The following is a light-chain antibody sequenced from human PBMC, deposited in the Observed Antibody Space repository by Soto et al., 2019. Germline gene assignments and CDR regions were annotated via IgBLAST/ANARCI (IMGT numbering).Light chain of an antibody. CDR3: QRYGISHPKYT. V-gene: IGKV3-20*01. Sequence: EIVLTQSPGTLSLSPGERATLSCRASQSVNSSYLAWYQQKPGQAPSLLIYSASSRATGIPDRFSGSGSGTDFTLTISRLEPEDIQVYHCQRYGISHPKYTFGQGTKLEIK. J-gene: IGKJ2*01. CDR1: QSVNSSY. CDR2: SAS.